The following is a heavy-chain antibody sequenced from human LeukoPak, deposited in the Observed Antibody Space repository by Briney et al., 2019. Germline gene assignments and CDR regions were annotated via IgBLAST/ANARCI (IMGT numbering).Heavy chain of an antibody. Sequence: PGGSLRLSCAASGSIFSSYSMNWVRQAPGKGLEWVSSINFKSDIYYADSVKGRFTISRDNARNSLYLQMNSLRAEDTAVYYCARGGAQSSSWYIDHWGQGTLVIVSS. D-gene: IGHD6-13*01. CDR3: ARGGAQSSSWYIDH. CDR2: INFKSDI. J-gene: IGHJ4*02. V-gene: IGHV3-21*06. CDR1: GSIFSSYS.